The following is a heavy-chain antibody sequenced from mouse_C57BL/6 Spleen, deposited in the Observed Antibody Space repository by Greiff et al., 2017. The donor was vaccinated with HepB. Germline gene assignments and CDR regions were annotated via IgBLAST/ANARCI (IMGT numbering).Heavy chain of an antibody. CDR3: AKRDDYDDYAMDY. D-gene: IGHD2-4*01. CDR1: GFSLTSYG. J-gene: IGHJ4*01. CDR2: IWRGGST. Sequence: VMLVESGPGLVQPSQSLSITCTVSGFSLTSYGVHWVRQSPGKGLEWLGVIWRGGSTDYNAAFMSRLSITKDNSKSQVFFKMNSLQADDTAIYYCAKRDDYDDYAMDYWGQGTSVTVSS. V-gene: IGHV2-5*01.